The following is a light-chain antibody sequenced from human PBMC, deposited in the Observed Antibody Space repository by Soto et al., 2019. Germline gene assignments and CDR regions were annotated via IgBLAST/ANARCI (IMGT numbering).Light chain of an antibody. CDR1: QSVSSN. CDR2: GAS. Sequence: EIVLTQSPATLSVSPGERATLSCRASQSVSSNLAWYQQKPGQAPRLLIYGASTRATDIPPRFSGSGSGTEFTLTIYSLKSEDFAVYFCQQYYNWPRTFGQGTKVDI. V-gene: IGKV3-15*01. CDR3: QQYYNWPRT. J-gene: IGKJ1*01.